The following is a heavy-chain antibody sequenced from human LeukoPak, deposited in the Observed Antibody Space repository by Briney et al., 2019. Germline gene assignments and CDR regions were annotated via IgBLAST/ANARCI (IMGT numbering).Heavy chain of an antibody. CDR1: GCSFTTYW. CDR2: IYPGDSET. D-gene: IGHD3-3*01. J-gene: IGHJ5*02. V-gene: IGHV5-51*01. Sequence: GESLKISCKGSGCSFTTYWIGWVRQMPGKGLEWMGIIYPGDSETRYSPSFQGQVTFSADKSINTAYLQWSSLKASDTAMYYCARDPSYDGGWFDPWGQGTLVTVSS. CDR3: ARDPSYDGGWFDP.